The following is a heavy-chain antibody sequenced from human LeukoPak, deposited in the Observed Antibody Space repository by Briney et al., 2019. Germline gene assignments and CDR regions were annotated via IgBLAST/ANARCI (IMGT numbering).Heavy chain of an antibody. J-gene: IGHJ4*02. V-gene: IGHV4-59*01. CDR3: ARDLGYSSSWYSYFDY. D-gene: IGHD6-13*01. Sequence: PSETLSLTCAVPGGSISSYYWSWIRQPPGKGLEWIGYIYYSGSTNYNPSLKSRVTISVDTSKNQFSLKLSSVTAADTAVYYCARDLGYSSSWYSYFDYWGQGTLVTVSS. CDR2: IYYSGST. CDR1: GGSISSYY.